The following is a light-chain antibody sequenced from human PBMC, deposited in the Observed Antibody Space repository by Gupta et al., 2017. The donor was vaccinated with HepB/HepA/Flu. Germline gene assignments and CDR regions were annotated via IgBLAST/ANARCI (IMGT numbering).Light chain of an antibody. Sequence: ETILTQSPGTLSLSPGERATLSCRASQRVGSSSLAWYQQRPGQAPRLLIYGTSDRATGIPDRFSGSGSGTDFTLTISRLEPEDFAVYYCQQYGRSWTFGQGTKVEIK. V-gene: IGKV3-20*01. CDR2: GTS. CDR3: QQYGRSWT. CDR1: QRVGSSS. J-gene: IGKJ1*01.